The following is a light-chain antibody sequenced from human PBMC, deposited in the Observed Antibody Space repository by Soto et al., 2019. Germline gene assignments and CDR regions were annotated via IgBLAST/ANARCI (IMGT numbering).Light chain of an antibody. CDR1: QSISSY. CDR3: QQSYSTPLP. CDR2: AAS. Sequence: DIQMTQSPSSLSASVGDRVTITCRASQSISSYLNWYQQKPGKAPKLLIYAASSLQSGVPSRFSGSVSGTDFTLTISSLQPEDFATYYCQQSYSTPLPFGGGTKVEIK. J-gene: IGKJ4*01. V-gene: IGKV1-39*01.